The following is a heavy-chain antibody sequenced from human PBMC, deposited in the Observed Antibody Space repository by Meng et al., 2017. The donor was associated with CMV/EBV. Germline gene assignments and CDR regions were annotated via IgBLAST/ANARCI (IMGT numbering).Heavy chain of an antibody. D-gene: IGHD3-22*01. CDR1: GYTFTSYG. J-gene: IGHJ4*02. Sequence: VQLGDSVAEVKKTGASVNVSCKASGYTFTSYGNSWVRQAPGPALEWMGWISAYNGNTNYAQKLQGRVTMTTDTSTSTAYMELRSLRSDDTAVYYCARGGRYYYDSSGYSDYWGQGTLVTVSS. V-gene: IGHV1-18*01. CDR3: ARGGRYYYDSSGYSDY. CDR2: ISAYNGNT.